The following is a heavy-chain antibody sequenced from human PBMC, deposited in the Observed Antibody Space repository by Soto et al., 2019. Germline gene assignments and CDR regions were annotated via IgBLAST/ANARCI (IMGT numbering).Heavy chain of an antibody. D-gene: IGHD2-2*01. Sequence: GESLKISCTGFGYTFTTFWISWVRQMPGKGLEWMGRIDPRDSYVNYSPSFQGHVTISLDKSISTAYLQWGSLKASDTAMYYCARLFCSTTTCDSWFDPWGQGTLVTSPQ. CDR1: GYTFTTFW. CDR3: ARLFCSTTTCDSWFDP. CDR2: IDPRDSYV. J-gene: IGHJ5*02. V-gene: IGHV5-10-1*01.